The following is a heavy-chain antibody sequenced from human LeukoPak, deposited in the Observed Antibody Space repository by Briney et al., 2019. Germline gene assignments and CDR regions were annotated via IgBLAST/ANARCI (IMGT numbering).Heavy chain of an antibody. V-gene: IGHV3-23*01. CDR3: AKDSSTLGMVRGVILYLDY. CDR2: ISGSGGST. Sequence: PGGSLRLSCAASGFTFSSYAMSWVRQAPGKGLEWVSAISGSGGSTYYADSVKGRFTTSRDNSKNTLYLQMNSLRAEDTAVYYCAKDSSTLGMVRGVILYLDYWGQGTLVTVSS. J-gene: IGHJ4*02. D-gene: IGHD3-10*01. CDR1: GFTFSSYA.